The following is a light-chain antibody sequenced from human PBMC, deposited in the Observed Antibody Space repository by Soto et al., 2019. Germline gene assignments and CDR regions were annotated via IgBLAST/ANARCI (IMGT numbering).Light chain of an antibody. CDR2: SAS. CDR1: RTVDGNY. V-gene: IGKV3-20*01. J-gene: IGKJ3*01. CDR3: QQYRASPRT. Sequence: EFVFTQSPCTLSLSPGERTTLSGGASRTVDGNYLAWYHQKPGQAPRLLIPSASPRAPGIPDRFSASGAGTDFTLTISRLEPEDSAVYYCQQYRASPRTFGPGTKVDIK.